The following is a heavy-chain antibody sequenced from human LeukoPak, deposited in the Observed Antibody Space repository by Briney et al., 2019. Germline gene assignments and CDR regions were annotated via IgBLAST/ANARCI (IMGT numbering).Heavy chain of an antibody. CDR3: ARGDSSGSYAAFGI. D-gene: IGHD1-26*01. CDR2: ISSSSTYI. Sequence: PGGSLRLSCAASGFTFSSYSMNWVRQAPGKGLEWVSSISSSSTYIYYADSVKGRFTISRDNAKNSLYLQMNSRRAEDTAVYYCARGDSSGSYAAFGIWGQGTMVTVSS. V-gene: IGHV3-21*01. J-gene: IGHJ3*02. CDR1: GFTFSSYS.